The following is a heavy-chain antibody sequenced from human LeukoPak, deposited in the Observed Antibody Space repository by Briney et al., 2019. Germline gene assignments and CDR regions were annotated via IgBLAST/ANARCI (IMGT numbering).Heavy chain of an antibody. CDR3: ASGRCSSTSCYLEYYYYGMDV. CDR1: GFTFSTYS. J-gene: IGHJ6*02. V-gene: IGHV3-21*01. D-gene: IGHD2-2*01. Sequence: GGSLRLSCAASGFTFSTYSMNWVRQAPGKGLEWVSSISSSSSYIYYADSVKGRFTISRDNAKNSLYLQMNSLRAEDTAVYYCASGRCSSTSCYLEYYYYGMDVWGQGTTVTVSS. CDR2: ISSSSSYI.